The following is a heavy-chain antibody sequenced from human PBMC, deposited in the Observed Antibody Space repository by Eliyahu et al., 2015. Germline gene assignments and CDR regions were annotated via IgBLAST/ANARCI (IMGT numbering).Heavy chain of an antibody. CDR2: XYYNGXT. CDR1: GGPLXSDSYY. J-gene: IGHJ4*02. CDR3: ARQRDSFKGAGDFDY. D-gene: IGHD1-26*01. V-gene: IGHV4-39*01. Sequence: QLQLRESGPRLVKASETLSLTXXVSGGPLXSDSYYWGXXRQPPGKGLXYIGNXYYNGXTYQNPALKNRVTISIDTSTNQFSLRLTSVTAADTAVYFCARQRDSFKGAGDFDYWGQGTLVTVSS.